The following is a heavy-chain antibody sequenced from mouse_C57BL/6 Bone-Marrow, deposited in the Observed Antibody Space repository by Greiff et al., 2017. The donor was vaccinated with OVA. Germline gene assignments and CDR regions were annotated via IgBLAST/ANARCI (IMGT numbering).Heavy chain of an antibody. J-gene: IGHJ3*01. CDR3: ARTDYYGSSRFAY. Sequence: EVHLVESGGGLVQSGRSLRLSCATSGFTFSDFYMEWVRQAPGKGLEWIAASRNKANDYTTEYSASVKGRFIVSRDTSQSILYLQMNALRAEDTAIYYCARTDYYGSSRFAYWGQGTLVTVSA. D-gene: IGHD1-1*01. V-gene: IGHV7-1*01. CDR1: GFTFSDFY. CDR2: SRNKANDYTT.